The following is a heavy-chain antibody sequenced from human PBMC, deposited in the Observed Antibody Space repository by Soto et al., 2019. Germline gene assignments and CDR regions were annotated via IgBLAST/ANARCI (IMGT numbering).Heavy chain of an antibody. Sequence: EVQLLESGGGLVQPGGSLRLSCAASGFTFSSYAMTWVRQAQGKGLEWVSSISGNGGSTYYPDSMKGRFTISRDNSKNTLYLQMNSLRAEDTAVYYCAKIHAYYYSPWGQGTLVTVSS. D-gene: IGHD3-22*01. CDR2: ISGNGGST. V-gene: IGHV3-23*01. CDR3: AKIHAYYYSP. J-gene: IGHJ5*02. CDR1: GFTFSSYA.